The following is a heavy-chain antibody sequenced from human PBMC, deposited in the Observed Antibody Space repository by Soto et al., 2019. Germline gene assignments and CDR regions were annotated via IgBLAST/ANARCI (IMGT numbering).Heavy chain of an antibody. D-gene: IGHD6-13*01. Sequence: ASVKVSCKASGYTFTGYYMHWVRQAPGQGLEWMGWINPNSGGTNYAQKFQGWVTMTRDTPISTAYMELSRLRSDDTAVYYCARDIGYSSSWYKGYYYMDVWGKGTTVTVSS. V-gene: IGHV1-2*04. CDR2: INPNSGGT. CDR1: GYTFTGYY. J-gene: IGHJ6*03. CDR3: ARDIGYSSSWYKGYYYMDV.